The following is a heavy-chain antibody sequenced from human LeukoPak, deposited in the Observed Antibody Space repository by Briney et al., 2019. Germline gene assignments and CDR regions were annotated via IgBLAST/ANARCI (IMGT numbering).Heavy chain of an antibody. Sequence: GASVKVSCKASGGTFSSYAISWVRQAPGQGLEWMGGIIPIFGTANYAQKFQGRVTITADKSTSTAYMELSRLRSDDTAVYYCARDPSIAVAATGDYWGQGTLVTVSS. CDR2: IIPIFGTA. V-gene: IGHV1-69*06. J-gene: IGHJ4*02. CDR1: GGTFSSYA. CDR3: ARDPSIAVAATGDY. D-gene: IGHD6-19*01.